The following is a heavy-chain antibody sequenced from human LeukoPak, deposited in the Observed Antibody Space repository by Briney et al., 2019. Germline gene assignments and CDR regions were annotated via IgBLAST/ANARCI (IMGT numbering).Heavy chain of an antibody. CDR3: TRGFYSNFDY. D-gene: IGHD4-11*01. Sequence: SQTLSLTCAISGDSVSSNSAAWNWIRQSPSRGLEWLGRTYYKTKWYTDYAVSVKSRITINPDTSKNQFSLQLNSVTPEDTAVYYCTRGFYSNFDYWGQGTVVTVSS. CDR2: TYYKTKWYT. CDR1: GDSVSSNSAA. V-gene: IGHV6-1*01. J-gene: IGHJ4*02.